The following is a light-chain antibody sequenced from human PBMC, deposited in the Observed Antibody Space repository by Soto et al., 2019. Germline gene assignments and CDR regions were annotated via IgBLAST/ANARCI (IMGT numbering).Light chain of an antibody. J-gene: IGLJ1*01. CDR2: GNS. Sequence: QSVLTQPPSVSGAPGQRVTISCTGSSSNIGAGYDVHWYQQLPGTAPKLLIYGNSNRPSGVPDRFSGSKSGTSACLAITGLQAEDEADYYCQSYASSLSVLYVFGTGTKVTVL. CDR1: SSNIGAGYD. V-gene: IGLV1-40*01. CDR3: QSYASSLSVLYV.